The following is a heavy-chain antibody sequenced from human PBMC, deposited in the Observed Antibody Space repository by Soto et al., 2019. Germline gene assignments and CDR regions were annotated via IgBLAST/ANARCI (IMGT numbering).Heavy chain of an antibody. CDR2: INSDGSST. V-gene: IGHV3-74*01. CDR3: ARDRSYSLDV. J-gene: IGHJ6*02. Sequence: EVQLVESGGGLLQPGGSLRLSCAVSGSTFSNDWMHWVRQAPGKGLVWVSHINSDGSSTNYADFVKGRFTIARDNAKNTVYLQMNSLRAEATAVYYCARDRSYSLDVWGQGTTVTVSS. CDR1: GSTFSNDW.